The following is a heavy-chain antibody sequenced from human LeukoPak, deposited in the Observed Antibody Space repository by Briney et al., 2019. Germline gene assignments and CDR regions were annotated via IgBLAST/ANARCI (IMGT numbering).Heavy chain of an antibody. Sequence: GGSLRLSCAASGFTFSSYSMNWVRQAPGKGLEWVSYISSSSSTIYYADSVKGRFTISRDNAKNSLYLQMNSLRAEDTAVYYCARGNGDGYNSGVGYWGQGTLVTVSS. CDR3: ARGNGDGYNSGVGY. J-gene: IGHJ4*02. CDR2: ISSSSSTI. V-gene: IGHV3-48*01. CDR1: GFTFSSYS. D-gene: IGHD5-24*01.